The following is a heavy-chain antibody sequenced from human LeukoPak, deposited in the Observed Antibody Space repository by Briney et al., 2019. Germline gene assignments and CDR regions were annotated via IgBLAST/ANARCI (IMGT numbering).Heavy chain of an antibody. CDR2: IGTAGDT. CDR1: GFTFDDYA. CDR3: ARGSTYSSGWYTGFDY. D-gene: IGHD6-19*01. J-gene: IGHJ4*02. V-gene: IGHV3-13*01. Sequence: GGSLRLSCAASGFTFDDYAMHWVRQATGKGLEWVSAIGTAGDTYYPGSVKGRFTISRENAKNSLYLQMNSLRAEDTAVYYCARGSTYSSGWYTGFDYWGQGTLVTVSS.